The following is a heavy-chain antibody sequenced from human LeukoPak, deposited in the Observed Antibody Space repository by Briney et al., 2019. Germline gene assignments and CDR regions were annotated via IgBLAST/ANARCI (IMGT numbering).Heavy chain of an antibody. J-gene: IGHJ6*02. CDR2: ISYVGSNK. V-gene: IGHV3-30*04. Sequence: GGSLRLSCAASGFTFSSYAMSWVRQAPGKGLEWVAVISYVGSNKYYADSVKGRFTISRDNSKNTLYLQMNSLRAEDTAVYYCARDHRYSGYDRTLYYYYGMDVWGQGTTVTVSS. CDR3: ARDHRYSGYDRTLYYYYGMDV. D-gene: IGHD5-12*01. CDR1: GFTFSSYA.